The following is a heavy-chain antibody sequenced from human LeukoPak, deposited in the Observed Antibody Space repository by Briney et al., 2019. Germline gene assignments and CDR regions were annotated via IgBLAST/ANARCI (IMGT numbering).Heavy chain of an antibody. V-gene: IGHV1-69*04. CDR3: ARENRDGYSSRLGKHWFDP. Sequence: GASVKVSCKASGYTFTSYGISWVRQAPGQGLEWMGRIIPIFGIANYAQKFQGRVTITADKSTSTAYMELSSLRSEDTAVYYCARENRDGYSSRLGKHWFDPWGQGTLVTVSS. J-gene: IGHJ5*02. D-gene: IGHD5-24*01. CDR1: GYTFTSYG. CDR2: IIPIFGIA.